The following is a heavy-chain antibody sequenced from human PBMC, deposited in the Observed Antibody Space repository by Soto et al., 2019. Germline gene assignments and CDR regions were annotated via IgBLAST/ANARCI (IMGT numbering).Heavy chain of an antibody. CDR1: GYTFTSYA. V-gene: IGHV1-3*01. CDR2: IIAGNGNT. Sequence: QVQLVQSGAEVKKPGASVKVSCQASGYTFTSYAMHWVLQAPGQRLEWMGWIIAGNGNTKYSQKFQGRVTLSSDTSASTGYMELSSLRSEDTAVYFCAMGYFDSFPFFDYWGQGTLVTVSP. D-gene: IGHD3-9*01. CDR3: AMGYFDSFPFFDY. J-gene: IGHJ4*02.